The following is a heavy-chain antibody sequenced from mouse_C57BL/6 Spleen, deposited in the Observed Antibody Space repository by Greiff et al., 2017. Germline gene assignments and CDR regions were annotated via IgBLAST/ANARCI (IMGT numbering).Heavy chain of an antibody. CDR3: ARSLLYPYYAMDY. J-gene: IGHJ4*01. Sequence: QVQLQQSGPGLVAPSPSLSITCTVSGFSLTSYGVHWVRQPPGKGLEWLVVIWSDGSTTYNTAINSILRISKDNSKSKVFLKMNSLQTDDTARYYCARSLLYPYYAMDYWGQGTSVTVSS. CDR2: IWSDGST. V-gene: IGHV2-6*03. CDR1: GFSLTSYG. D-gene: IGHD2-12*01.